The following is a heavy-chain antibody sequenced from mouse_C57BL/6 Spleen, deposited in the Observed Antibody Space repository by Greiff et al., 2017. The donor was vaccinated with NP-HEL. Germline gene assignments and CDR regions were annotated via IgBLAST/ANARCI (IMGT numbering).Heavy chain of an antibody. CDR2: IYPRSGNT. Sequence: VQLQQSGAELARPGASVKLSCKASGYTFTSYGISWVKQRTGQGLEWIGEIYPRSGNTYYNEKFKGKATLTADKSSSTAYMALRSLTSEDSAVYFWARHGVYYDYDGDYYAMDYWGQGTSVTVSS. CDR3: ARHGVYYDYDGDYYAMDY. J-gene: IGHJ4*01. D-gene: IGHD2-4*01. CDR1: GYTFTSYG. V-gene: IGHV1-81*01.